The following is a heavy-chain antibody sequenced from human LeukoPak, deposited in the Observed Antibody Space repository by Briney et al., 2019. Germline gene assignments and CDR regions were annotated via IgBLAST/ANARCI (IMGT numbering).Heavy chain of an antibody. J-gene: IGHJ4*02. V-gene: IGHV3-30*02. CDR1: GFTFSSYG. Sequence: GGSLRLSCAATGFTFSSYGMHWVRQAPGKGLEWVAFIRYDGSNKYYADSVKGRFTISRDNSKNTLYLQMNSLRAEDTAVYYCAKDPSFRPGYFDYWGQGTLVTVSS. CDR2: IRYDGSNK. CDR3: AKDPSFRPGYFDY.